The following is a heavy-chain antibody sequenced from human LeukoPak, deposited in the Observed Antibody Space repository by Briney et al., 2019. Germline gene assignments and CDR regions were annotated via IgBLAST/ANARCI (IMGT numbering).Heavy chain of an antibody. CDR1: GYTFTGYY. V-gene: IGHV1-2*02. D-gene: IGHD3-10*01. CDR2: INPNSGGT. Sequence: GASMKVSCKASGYTFTGYYMHWVRQAPGQGLEWMGWINPNSGGTNYAQKFQGRVTMTRDTSISTAYMELSRLRSDDTAVYYCARDYYYGSESYFSPRTPFDPWGQGTLVTVSS. CDR3: ARDYYYGSESYFSPRTPFDP. J-gene: IGHJ5*02.